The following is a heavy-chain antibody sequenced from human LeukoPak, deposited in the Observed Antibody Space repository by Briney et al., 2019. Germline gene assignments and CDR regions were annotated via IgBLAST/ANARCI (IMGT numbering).Heavy chain of an antibody. CDR3: ARVRYYDSSGYYAAQYYFDY. J-gene: IGHJ4*02. Sequence: ASVKVSCKASGGTFSSYAISWVRQAPGQGLEWMGIINPSGGSTSYAQKFQGRVTMTRDTSTSTVYMELSSLRSEDTAVYYCARVRYYDSSGYYAAQYYFDYWGQGTLVTVSS. CDR2: INPSGGST. D-gene: IGHD3-22*01. CDR1: GGTFSSYA. V-gene: IGHV1-46*01.